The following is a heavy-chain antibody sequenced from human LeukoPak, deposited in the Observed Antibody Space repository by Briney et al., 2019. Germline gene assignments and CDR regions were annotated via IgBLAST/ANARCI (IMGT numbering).Heavy chain of an antibody. Sequence: PGGSLRLSCAASGFTFSSYEMNWVRQAPGKGLEGVSYISSSGSTIYYADSVKGRFTISRDKAKNSLYLQMNSLRAEDTAVYYCAELSITMIGGVWGKGTTVTISS. CDR1: GFTFSSYE. CDR3: AELSITMIGGV. D-gene: IGHD3-22*01. CDR2: ISSSGSTI. J-gene: IGHJ6*04. V-gene: IGHV3-48*03.